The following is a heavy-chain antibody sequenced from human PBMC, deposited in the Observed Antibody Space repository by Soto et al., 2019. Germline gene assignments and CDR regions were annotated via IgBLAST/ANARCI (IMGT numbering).Heavy chain of an antibody. Sequence: QAQLVQSGGEMKKAGASVKVSCKASGYTFTTYGITWVRQAPGQGLDWMGWINPLKGDTKSAANFQDRVTMTTDTTTRTGYMELRSLRSDVTAVYYCARVKVPAAVLGAFDVWGQVTLVNVSS. CDR3: ARVKVPAAVLGAFDV. CDR1: GYTFTTYG. J-gene: IGHJ3*01. D-gene: IGHD2-2*01. CDR2: INPLKGDT. V-gene: IGHV1-18*01.